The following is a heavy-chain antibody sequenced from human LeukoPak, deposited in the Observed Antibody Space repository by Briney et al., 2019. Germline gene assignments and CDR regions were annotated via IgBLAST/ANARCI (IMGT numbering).Heavy chain of an antibody. V-gene: IGHV3-7*01. J-gene: IGHJ6*03. CDR1: GFTFSSYA. Sequence: GGSLRLSCAASGFTFSSYAMSWVRQAPGKGLEWVANIKHDGSEKQDGSEKNYVDSVKGRFTISRDNAKNSLYLQMNSLRAEDTAVYYCARSGRGVDSFYFYMDVWGKGTTVTVSS. CDR3: ARSGRGVDSFYFYMDV. CDR2: IKHDGSEKQDGSEK. D-gene: IGHD3-10*01.